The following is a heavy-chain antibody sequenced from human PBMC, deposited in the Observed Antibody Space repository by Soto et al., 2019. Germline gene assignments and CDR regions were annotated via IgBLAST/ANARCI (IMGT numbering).Heavy chain of an antibody. D-gene: IGHD3-16*01. V-gene: IGHV4-39*01. Sequence: SETLSLTCTVSGDSITSDKYYWGWIRQPPGKGLETIANIYYDGNTYYNPSLESRVTISVDTSKNQFSLNLTSVTAADTAVYYCAKHGLTAYMAYYFDLWGRGTLVTVSS. CDR2: IYYDGNT. J-gene: IGHJ4*02. CDR1: GDSITSDKYY. CDR3: AKHGLTAYMAYYFDL.